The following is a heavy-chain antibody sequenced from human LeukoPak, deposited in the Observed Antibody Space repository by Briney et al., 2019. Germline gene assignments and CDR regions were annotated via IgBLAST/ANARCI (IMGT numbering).Heavy chain of an antibody. CDR1: QFTFSSYN. CDR2: ISATGRYI. CDR3: ARDQRYYDFWSGYSHDAFDI. V-gene: IGHV3-21*01. Sequence: GGSLRLSCAASQFTFSSYNMNWVRQAPGKGLEWVSSISATGRYIYYADSVKGRFTVSRDNAKNSLSLQMNSLRAEDTAVYYCARDQRYYDFWSGYSHDAFDIWGQGTMVTVSS. D-gene: IGHD3-3*01. J-gene: IGHJ3*02.